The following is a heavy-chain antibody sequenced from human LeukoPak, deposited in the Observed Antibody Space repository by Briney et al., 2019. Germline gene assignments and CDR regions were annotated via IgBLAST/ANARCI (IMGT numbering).Heavy chain of an antibody. CDR2: IIPIFGTA. J-gene: IGHJ4*02. Sequence: SVKVSCKASGGTFSSYTISWVRQAPGQGLEWMGRIIPIFGTANYAQKFQGRVTITTDESTSTAYMELSSLRSEDTAVYYCARDSKAAADFDYWGQGTLVTVSS. CDR1: GGTFSSYT. CDR3: ARDSKAAADFDY. D-gene: IGHD6-13*01. V-gene: IGHV1-69*05.